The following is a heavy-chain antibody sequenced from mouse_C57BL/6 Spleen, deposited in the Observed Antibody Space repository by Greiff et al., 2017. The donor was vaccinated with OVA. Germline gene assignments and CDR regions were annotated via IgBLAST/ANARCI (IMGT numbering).Heavy chain of an antibody. D-gene: IGHD1-1*01. J-gene: IGHJ2*01. CDR2: IYPGNSDT. CDR1: GYTFTSYW. V-gene: IGHV1-5*01. CDR3: PITTVVAFDY. Sequence: EVKVVESGTVLARPGASVKMSCKTSGYTFTSYWMHWVKQRPGQGLEWIGAIYPGNSDTSYNQKFKGKAKLTAVTSASTAYMELSSLTNEDSAVYYCPITTVVAFDYWGQGTTLTVSS.